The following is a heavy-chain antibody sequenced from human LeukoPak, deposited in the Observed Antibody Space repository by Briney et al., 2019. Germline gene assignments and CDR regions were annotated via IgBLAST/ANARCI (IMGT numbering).Heavy chain of an antibody. D-gene: IGHD2-2*01. CDR1: GYTFTSYA. CDR3: ARGERCSSTSCYAMSEYFQH. J-gene: IGHJ1*01. V-gene: IGHV1-3*01. Sequence: ASVKVSCKTSGYTFTSYAMHWVRQAPGQGLEWMGWINAGNGNTKYSQKFQGRVTITRDTSASTAYMELSSLRSEDTAVYYCARGERCSSTSCYAMSEYFQHWGQGTLVTVSS. CDR2: INAGNGNT.